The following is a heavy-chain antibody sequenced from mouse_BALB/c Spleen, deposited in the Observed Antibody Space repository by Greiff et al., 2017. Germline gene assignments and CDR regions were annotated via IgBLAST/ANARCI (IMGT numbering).Heavy chain of an antibody. J-gene: IGHJ4*01. Sequence: VQLQQSGAELVRPGTSVKVSCKASGYAFTNYLIEWVKQRPGQGLEWIGVINPGSGGTNYNEKFKGKATLTADKSSSTAYMQLSSLTSDDSAVYFCARRGYGKDYAMDYWGQGTSVTVSS. CDR3: ARRGYGKDYAMDY. V-gene: IGHV1-54*01. CDR1: GYAFTNYL. CDR2: INPGSGGT. D-gene: IGHD2-10*02.